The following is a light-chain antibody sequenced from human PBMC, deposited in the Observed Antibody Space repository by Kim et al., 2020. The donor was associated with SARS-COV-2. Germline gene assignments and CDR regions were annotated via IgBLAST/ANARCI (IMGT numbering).Light chain of an antibody. CDR3: QTWGTGIHVV. Sequence: QPVLTQSPSASASLGASVKLTCTLSSGHSSYAIAWHQQQPEKGPRYLMKLNSDGSHSKGDGIPDRFSGSSSGAERYLTISILQSEDEADYYCQTWGTGIHVVFGGGTQLTVL. CDR1: SGHSSYA. V-gene: IGLV4-69*01. J-gene: IGLJ2*01. CDR2: LNSDGSH.